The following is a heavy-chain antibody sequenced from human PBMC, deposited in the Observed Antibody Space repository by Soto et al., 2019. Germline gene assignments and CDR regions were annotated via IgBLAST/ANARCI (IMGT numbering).Heavy chain of an antibody. D-gene: IGHD6-13*01. CDR1: GGSFSGYY. J-gene: IGHJ5*02. V-gene: IGHV4-34*01. CDR2: INHSGST. CDR3: ARADSRIPLSGNWFYP. Sequence: QVQLQQWGAGLLKPSETLSLTCAVYGGSFSGYYWSWIRQPPGKGLEWIGEINHSGSTNYNPSLTSRVTISVDTVKNQFSLQLSSVTAADTAVYYCARADSRIPLSGNWFYPWGQGTLVNVSS.